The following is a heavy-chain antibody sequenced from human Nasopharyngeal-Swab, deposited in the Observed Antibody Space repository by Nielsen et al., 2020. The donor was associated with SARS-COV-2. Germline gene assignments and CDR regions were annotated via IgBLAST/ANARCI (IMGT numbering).Heavy chain of an antibody. CDR2: IYSGGST. CDR3: AREGLGNDFDY. J-gene: IGHJ4*02. CDR1: GFTVSTNY. D-gene: IGHD5-12*01. Sequence: GSLKLSCAASGFTVSTNYMTWVRQAPGKGLEWASVIYSGGSTYYADSVKGRFTISRDNSKNTLYLQMNSLRAEDTAVYYCAREGLGNDFDYWGQGTLVTVSS. V-gene: IGHV3-53*01.